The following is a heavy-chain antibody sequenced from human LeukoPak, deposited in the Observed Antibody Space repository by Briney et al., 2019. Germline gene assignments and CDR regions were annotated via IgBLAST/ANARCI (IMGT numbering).Heavy chain of an antibody. CDR3: ARGNYYGSGSYQPPFDY. CDR1: GFTFSSYA. CDR2: ISYDGSNK. Sequence: GRSLRLSCAASGFTFSSYAMHWVRQAPGKGLEWVAVISYDGSNKYYADSVKGRFTISRDNFKNTLYLQMYSLRAEDTAVYYCARGNYYGSGSYQPPFDYWGQGTLVTVSS. D-gene: IGHD3-10*01. J-gene: IGHJ4*02. V-gene: IGHV3-30*04.